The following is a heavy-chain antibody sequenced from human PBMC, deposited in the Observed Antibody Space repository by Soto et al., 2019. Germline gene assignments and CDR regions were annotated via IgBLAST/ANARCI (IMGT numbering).Heavy chain of an antibody. V-gene: IGHV4-59*01. D-gene: IGHD3-22*01. J-gene: IGHJ3*02. CDR1: GGSISSYY. CDR3: ARAASYDSSGYYYGDAFDI. CDR2: IYYSGST. Sequence: SETLSLTCTVSGGSISSYYWSWIRQPPGKGLEWIGYIYYSGSTNYNPSLKSRVTISVDTSKNQFSLKLSSVTAADTTVYYCARAASYDSSGYYYGDAFDIWGQGTMVTVSS.